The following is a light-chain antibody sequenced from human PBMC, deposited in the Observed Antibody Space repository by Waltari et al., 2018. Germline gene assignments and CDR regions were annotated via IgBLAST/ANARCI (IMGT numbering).Light chain of an antibody. V-gene: IGLV1-44*01. CDR3: ATWDDDSLYVL. J-gene: IGLJ2*01. Sequence: QSVLIQPPSASGAPGQRVPISCSGSSSTTGSNTATGYRHLPGTPPKLLIHSNNLRPSGVPYRFSGSKSGTSASLAIGGLQSEDEAVYYCATWDDDSLYVLFGGGTKLTVL. CDR1: SSTTGSNT. CDR2: SNN.